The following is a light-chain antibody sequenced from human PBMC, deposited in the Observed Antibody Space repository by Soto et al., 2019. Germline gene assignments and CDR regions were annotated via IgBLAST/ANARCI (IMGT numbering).Light chain of an antibody. Sequence: DIQMTQSPSSLSASVGDRVTITCRASQGISTYLVWYQQKPGTVPKLLIFAASTLHSGVPSRFSGSGPGTDFTLTISSLQPEDVATYYCQNYNGAPWTFGQGTKVEIK. CDR3: QNYNGAPWT. CDR1: QGISTY. V-gene: IGKV1-27*01. CDR2: AAS. J-gene: IGKJ1*01.